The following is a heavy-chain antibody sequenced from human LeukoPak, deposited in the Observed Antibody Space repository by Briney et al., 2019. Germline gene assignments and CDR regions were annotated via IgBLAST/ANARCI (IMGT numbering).Heavy chain of an antibody. D-gene: IGHD3-3*01. J-gene: IGHJ4*02. CDR2: ISTAGDT. Sequence: GSLRLSCAASGFTFSSYDMHWVRQAPGKGLEWVSAISTAGDTYYPGSVKGRCTISRENSKNSLYLQMNSLRAGDTAVYYCARSASQGYDFWSGYYPGFDYWGQGTLVTVSS. V-gene: IGHV3-13*01. CDR3: ARSASQGYDFWSGYYPGFDY. CDR1: GFTFSSYD.